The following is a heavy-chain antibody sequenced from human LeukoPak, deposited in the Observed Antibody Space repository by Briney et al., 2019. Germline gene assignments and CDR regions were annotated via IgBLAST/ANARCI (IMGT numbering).Heavy chain of an antibody. Sequence: VESLKISCKGSGYSFTSYWIGWVRQMPGKGLEWMGIIYPGDSDTRYSPSFQGQVTISADKSISTAYLQWSSLKASDTAMYYCARQVAVPASTNWFDPWGQGTLVTVSS. CDR3: ARQVAVPASTNWFDP. CDR1: GYSFTSYW. J-gene: IGHJ5*02. V-gene: IGHV5-51*01. CDR2: IYPGDSDT. D-gene: IGHD6-19*01.